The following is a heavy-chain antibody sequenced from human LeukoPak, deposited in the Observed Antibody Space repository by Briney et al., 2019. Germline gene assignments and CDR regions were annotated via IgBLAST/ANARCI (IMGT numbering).Heavy chain of an antibody. D-gene: IGHD2-2*02. V-gene: IGHV4-34*01. CDR2: INHSGST. Sequence: SQTLSLTCAVYGGSFSGYYWSWIRQPPGKGLEWIGEINHSGSTNYNPSLKSRVTISVDTSKNQFSLKLSSVTAADTAVYYCARGSHRYIVVVPAAIRDYYYYGMDVWGQGTTVTVSS. CDR1: GGSFSGYY. CDR3: ARGSHRYIVVVPAAIRDYYYYGMDV. J-gene: IGHJ6*02.